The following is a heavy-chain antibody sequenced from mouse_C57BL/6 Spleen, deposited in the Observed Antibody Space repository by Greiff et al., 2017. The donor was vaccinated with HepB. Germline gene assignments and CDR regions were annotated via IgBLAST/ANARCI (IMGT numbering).Heavy chain of an antibody. J-gene: IGHJ1*03. CDR3: ARRASYYSNQSPWYFDV. Sequence: QVQLKESGPELVKPGASVKISCKASGYTFTDYYINWVKQRPGQGLEWIGWIFPGSGSTYYNEKFKGKATLTVDKSSSTAYMLLSSLTSEDSAVYFCARRASYYSNQSPWYFDVWGTGTTVTVSS. CDR1: GYTFTDYY. D-gene: IGHD2-5*01. CDR2: IFPGSGST. V-gene: IGHV1-75*01.